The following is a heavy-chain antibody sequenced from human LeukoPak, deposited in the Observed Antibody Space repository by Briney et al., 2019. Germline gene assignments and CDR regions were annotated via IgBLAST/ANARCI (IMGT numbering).Heavy chain of an antibody. CDR2: ISWDGGST. Sequence: GGSLRLSCAASGFTSDDYAMHWVRQAPGKGLEWVSLISWDGGSTYYADSVKGRFTISRDNSKNSLYLQMNSLRAEDTALYYCAVRYYYGSGRPTGDFDYWGQGTLVTVSS. V-gene: IGHV3-43D*03. CDR3: AVRYYYGSGRPTGDFDY. D-gene: IGHD3-10*01. J-gene: IGHJ4*02. CDR1: GFTSDDYA.